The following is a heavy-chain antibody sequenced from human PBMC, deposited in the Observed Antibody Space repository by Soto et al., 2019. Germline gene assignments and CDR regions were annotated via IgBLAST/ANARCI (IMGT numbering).Heavy chain of an antibody. CDR1: GGTFSSYA. CDR3: ASPPYGGNSGDSFDI. V-gene: IGHV1-69*06. J-gene: IGHJ3*02. Sequence: QVQLVQSGAEVKKPGSSVKVSCKASGGTFSSYAISWVRQAPGQGLEWMGGIIPIFGTANYAQKFQGRVTITGEKSTRTAYMELSSLKSGETAVYYCASPPYGGNSGDSFDIWGQGTMVTVSS. CDR2: IIPIFGTA. D-gene: IGHD4-17*01.